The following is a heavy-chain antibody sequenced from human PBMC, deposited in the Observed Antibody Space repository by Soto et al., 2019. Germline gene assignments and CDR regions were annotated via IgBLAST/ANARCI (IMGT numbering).Heavy chain of an antibody. D-gene: IGHD1-26*01. CDR2: ISSNGGST. CDR3: VKKPNGRDGDYFDY. Sequence: GGSLRLSCSASGFTFSSYAMHWVRQAPGKGLEYVSAISSNGGSTYYADSVKGRFTISRDNSKNTLYLQMSSLRAEDAAVYYCVKKPNGRDGDYFDYWGQGTLVTVSS. V-gene: IGHV3-64D*09. J-gene: IGHJ4*02. CDR1: GFTFSSYA.